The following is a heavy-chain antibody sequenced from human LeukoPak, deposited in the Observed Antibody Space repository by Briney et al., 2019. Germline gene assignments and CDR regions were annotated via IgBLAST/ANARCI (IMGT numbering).Heavy chain of an antibody. D-gene: IGHD3-10*01. V-gene: IGHV4-59*01. CDR3: ARDFGQGFDY. Sequence: ASETLSLTCTVSGGSISSYYWSWIRQPPGKGLEWIGYIYYSGSTNYNPSLKSRVTISVDTSKNQFSLKLSSVTAADTAVYYCARDFGQGFDYWGQGTLVTVSS. J-gene: IGHJ4*02. CDR1: GGSISSYY. CDR2: IYYSGST.